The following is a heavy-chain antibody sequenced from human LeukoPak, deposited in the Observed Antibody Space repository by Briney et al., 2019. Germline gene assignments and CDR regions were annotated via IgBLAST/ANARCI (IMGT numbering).Heavy chain of an antibody. Sequence: PGRSLRLSCAASGFTFSSYGMHWVRQAPGKGLEWVAVISYDGSNKYYADSVKGRFTISRDNSKNTLYLQMNSLRAEDTAVYYCAKDLIAAAYPDAFDIWGQGTMVTVSS. D-gene: IGHD6-13*01. CDR2: ISYDGSNK. J-gene: IGHJ3*02. CDR3: AKDLIAAAYPDAFDI. CDR1: GFTFSSYG. V-gene: IGHV3-30*18.